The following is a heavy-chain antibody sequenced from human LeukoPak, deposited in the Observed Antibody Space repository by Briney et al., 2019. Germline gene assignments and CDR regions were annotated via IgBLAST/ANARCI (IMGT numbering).Heavy chain of an antibody. CDR2: IIPIFGTA. V-gene: IGHV1-69*06. J-gene: IGHJ4*02. CDR1: GGTFSSYA. Sequence: SVKVSCKASGGTFSSYAISWVRQAPGQGLEWMGGIIPIFGTANYAQKFQGRVTITADKSTSTAYMELSSLRSEDTAVYYCARDDNPYYYDSSGYYYGFDYWGQGTLVTVSS. CDR3: ARDDNPYYYDSSGYYYGFDY. D-gene: IGHD3-22*01.